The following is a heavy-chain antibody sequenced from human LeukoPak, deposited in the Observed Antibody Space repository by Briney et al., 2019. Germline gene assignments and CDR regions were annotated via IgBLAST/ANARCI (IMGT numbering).Heavy chain of an antibody. CDR3: ARGEYSGSGSNYNGVDY. J-gene: IGHJ4*02. D-gene: IGHD3-10*01. CDR2: IYYSGST. V-gene: IGHV4-59*01. Sequence: SETLSLTCTVSGGSISSYYWSWIRQPPGKGLEWIGYIYYSGSTNYNPSLKSRVTISVDTSKNQFSLKLSSVTAADTAVYYCARGEYSGSGSNYNGVDYWGQGTLVTVSS. CDR1: GGSISSYY.